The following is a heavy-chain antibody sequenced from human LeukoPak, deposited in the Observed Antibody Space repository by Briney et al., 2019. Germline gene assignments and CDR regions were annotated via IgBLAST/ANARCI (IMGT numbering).Heavy chain of an antibody. V-gene: IGHV3-43*02. CDR2: INGNCDTI. Sequence: GGSLRLSCAASGVTFDHYVMHWDRQAPGKGLEWVSVINGNCDTIYYTDSVKGRFTISRDNSKNSPYLQMNSLRTEDTPLYYCAKDRGRIGDYGMDVWGQGTTVTLSS. CDR1: GVTFDHYV. J-gene: IGHJ6*02. CDR3: AKDRGRIGDYGMDV. D-gene: IGHD1-14*01.